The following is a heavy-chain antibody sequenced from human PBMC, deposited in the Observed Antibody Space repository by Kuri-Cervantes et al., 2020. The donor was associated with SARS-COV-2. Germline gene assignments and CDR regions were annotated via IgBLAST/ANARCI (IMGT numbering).Heavy chain of an antibody. CDR1: GFTFSSYS. D-gene: IGHD3-9*01. V-gene: IGHV3-21*01. CDR2: ISSSSSYI. CDR3: ARAFNDILTS. J-gene: IGHJ5*02. Sequence: GESLKISCAASGFTFSSYSMNWVRQAPGKGLEWVTSISSSSSYIYYADSVKGRFTISRDNAKNSLYLQMNSLRAEDTAVYYCARAFNDILTSWGQGTLVTVSS.